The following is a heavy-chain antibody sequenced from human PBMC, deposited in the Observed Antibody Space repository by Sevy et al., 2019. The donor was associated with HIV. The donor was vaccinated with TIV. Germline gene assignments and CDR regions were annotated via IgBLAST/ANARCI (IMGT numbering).Heavy chain of an antibody. D-gene: IGHD3-22*01. CDR3: AAAREYYEDTSGYLDY. CDR2: FDPEDGET. Sequence: ASVKVSCKVSGSTLSKLSMHWVRQAPGKGLEWMGRFDPEDGETIYSQKFQGRVTMTEDTSTDTAYMELSSLRPEETAVYHCAAAREYYEDTSGYLDYWGQGTLVTVSS. CDR1: GSTLSKLS. V-gene: IGHV1-24*01. J-gene: IGHJ4*02.